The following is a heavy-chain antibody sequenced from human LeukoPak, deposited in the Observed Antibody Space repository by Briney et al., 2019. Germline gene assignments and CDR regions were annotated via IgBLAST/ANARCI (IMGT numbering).Heavy chain of an antibody. CDR3: ARRLTYDSRAYYCLDY. V-gene: IGHV5-51*01. D-gene: IGHD3-22*01. CDR2: IFPGDSDT. CDR1: GYSFTSYW. J-gene: IGHJ4*02. Sequence: GESLKISCKGAGYSFTSYWIGWVRQKPGKGLEWMGIIFPGDSDTRYSPSFQGQVTISADKSISTAYLQWSSLKASDTAMYYCARRLTYDSRAYYCLDYWGQGTLVTVSS.